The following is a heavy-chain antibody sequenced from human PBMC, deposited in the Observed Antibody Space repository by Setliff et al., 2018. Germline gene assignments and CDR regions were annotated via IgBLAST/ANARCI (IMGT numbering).Heavy chain of an antibody. V-gene: IGHV4-4*08. J-gene: IGHJ5*01. CDR1: GGSISSYY. D-gene: IGHD6-25*01. CDR3: VGRYFSGGDS. CDR2: VYNTGTT. Sequence: SETLSLTCTVSGGSISSYYWSWIRQPPGKGLEWIGRVYNTGTTNYNPSLKSRVTISISADTSNKSFSLNLFSVTAADTAVYYCVGRYFSGGDSWGHGTLVTVSS.